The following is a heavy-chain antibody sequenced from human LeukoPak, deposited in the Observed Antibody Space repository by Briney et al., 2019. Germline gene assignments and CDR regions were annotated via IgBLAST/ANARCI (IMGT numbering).Heavy chain of an antibody. D-gene: IGHD3-22*01. V-gene: IGHV3-20*04. Sequence: GGSLRLSCAASGFTFDDYGMSWVRQAPGKGLEWVSGINWNGGSTGYADSVKGRFTISRDNAKNSLYLQMNSLRAEDTALYYCARDNYYDSRGRGYFDYWGQGTLVTVCS. CDR3: ARDNYYDSRGRGYFDY. CDR1: GFTFDDYG. J-gene: IGHJ4*02. CDR2: INWNGGST.